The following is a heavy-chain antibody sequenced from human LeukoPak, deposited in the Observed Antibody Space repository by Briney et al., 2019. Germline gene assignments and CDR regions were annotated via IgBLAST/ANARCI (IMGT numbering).Heavy chain of an antibody. CDR3: ARDPRAYSSSWYSSHYYYYYYMDV. CDR1: GFTFSSYS. D-gene: IGHD6-13*01. J-gene: IGHJ6*03. Sequence: GGSLRLSCAASGFTFSSYSMNWVRQAPGKGLEWVSSISSSSSYIDYADSVKGRFTISRDNAKNSLYLQMNSLRAEDTAVYYCARDPRAYSSSWYSSHYYYYYYMDVWGKGTTVTISS. CDR2: ISSSSSYI. V-gene: IGHV3-21*01.